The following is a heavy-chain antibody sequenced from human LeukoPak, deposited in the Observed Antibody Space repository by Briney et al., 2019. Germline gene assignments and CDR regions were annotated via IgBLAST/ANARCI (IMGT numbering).Heavy chain of an antibody. J-gene: IGHJ4*02. V-gene: IGHV3-7*01. D-gene: IGHD2-15*01. CDR2: VKEEGSEK. CDR1: GLSLSTHW. Sequence: GGPLTLPCAAWGLSLSTHWMTGLRQARGEGVEGVANVKEEGSEKYYVHSLKGRYPISRDKAKISLYLQMISLRAQDTATYYCARAFKSSSRPFYRRNDYGGEGTLVTVSA. CDR3: ARAFKSSSRPFYRRNDY.